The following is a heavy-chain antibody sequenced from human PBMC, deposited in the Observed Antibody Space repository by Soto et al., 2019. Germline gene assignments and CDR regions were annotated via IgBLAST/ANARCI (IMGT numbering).Heavy chain of an antibody. J-gene: IGHJ4*02. CDR2: ITNTGITT. CDR1: GFDFSTHS. V-gene: IGHV3-23*01. Sequence: GGSLRLSCAASGFDFSTHSLTWVRQAPGKGLEWLSSITNTGITTHYADSVKGRFTISRENSRNKLHLQLNNLRVDDKAVYYCAKGFDYGDTKHIDHWGQGILVTVSS. CDR3: AKGFDYGDTKHIDH. D-gene: IGHD4-17*01.